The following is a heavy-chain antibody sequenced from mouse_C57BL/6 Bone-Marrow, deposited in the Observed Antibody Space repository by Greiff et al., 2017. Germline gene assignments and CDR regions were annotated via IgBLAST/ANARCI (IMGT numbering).Heavy chain of an antibody. V-gene: IGHV2-9-1*01. CDR2: IWTGGGT. Sequence: VQVVESGPGLVAPSQSLSITCTVSGFSLTSYAISWVRQPPGKGLECLGVIWTGGGTNYNSALKSRLSISKDNSKSQVFLKMNSLQTDDTARYYCARFYYGSSWGFADWGQGTLVTVSA. CDR3: ARFYYGSSWGFAD. CDR1: GFSLTSYA. J-gene: IGHJ3*01. D-gene: IGHD1-1*01.